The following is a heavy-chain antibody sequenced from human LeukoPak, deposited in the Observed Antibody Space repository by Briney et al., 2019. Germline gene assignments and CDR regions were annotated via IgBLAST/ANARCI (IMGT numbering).Heavy chain of an antibody. J-gene: IGHJ4*02. D-gene: IGHD3-22*01. CDR2: IKQDGSEK. Sequence: GGSLRLSCAASGFTFSIYWMSWVRQAPGKGLEWVAYIKQDGSEKHFVDSVKDRYTIARDNAKNSLFLEMNSLRAEDTAVYYCARGLHYSGSGGSGDYWGQGTLVTVSS. CDR1: GFTFSIYW. V-gene: IGHV3-7*01. CDR3: ARGLHYSGSGGSGDY.